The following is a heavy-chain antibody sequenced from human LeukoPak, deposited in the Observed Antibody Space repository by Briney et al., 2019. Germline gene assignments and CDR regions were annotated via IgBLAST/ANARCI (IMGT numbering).Heavy chain of an antibody. CDR3: ARGSIGGWAFDY. CDR1: GYTFTSYA. CDR2: INAGNGNT. V-gene: IGHV1-3*01. J-gene: IGHJ4*02. D-gene: IGHD6-19*01. Sequence: ASVQVSCKASGYTFTSYAMHWVRQAPGQRLEWMGWINAGNGNTKYSQKFQGRFTITRDTSASTAYMELSSLRSEDTAVYYCARGSIGGWAFDYWGQGTLVTVSS.